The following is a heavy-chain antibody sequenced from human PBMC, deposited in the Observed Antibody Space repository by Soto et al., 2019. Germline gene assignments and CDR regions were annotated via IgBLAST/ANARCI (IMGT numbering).Heavy chain of an antibody. J-gene: IGHJ5*02. Sequence: VKVSCKASGGTFSSYTISWVRQAPGQGLEWMGRIIPILGIANYAQKFQGRVTITADKSTSTAYMELSSLRSEDTAVYYCGRGRAGYYIEGNWFDPWGQGTLVTVSS. D-gene: IGHD3-9*01. CDR3: GRGRAGYYIEGNWFDP. V-gene: IGHV1-69*02. CDR1: GGTFSSYT. CDR2: IIPILGIA.